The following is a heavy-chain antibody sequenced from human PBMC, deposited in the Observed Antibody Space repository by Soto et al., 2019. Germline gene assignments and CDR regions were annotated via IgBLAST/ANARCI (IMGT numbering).Heavy chain of an antibody. J-gene: IGHJ4*02. CDR1: GYTFTSYY. CDR2: INPITGGT. Sequence: ASVKVSCKASGYTFTSYYIHWVRQAPGQGLEWMGWINPITGGTNYAPKFQGRVTMTRDTSITTAYMELSRLRSDDTDVYYCARNYYDSSDTDYLDYWGQGKTVPVS. D-gene: IGHD3-22*01. V-gene: IGHV1-2*02. CDR3: ARNYYDSSDTDYLDY.